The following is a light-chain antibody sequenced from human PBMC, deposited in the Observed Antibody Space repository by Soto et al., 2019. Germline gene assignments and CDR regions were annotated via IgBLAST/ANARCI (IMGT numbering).Light chain of an antibody. CDR3: SSYGGRNNLI. Sequence: QSVLTQPPSASGSPGQSVTISCTGTSSDVGGYNYVSWYQQHPGKALKLMIYEVNKRPLGVPDRFSGSKSGNTASLTVSGLQAEDEADYYCSSYGGRNNLIFGGGTKLTVL. CDR1: SSDVGGYNY. J-gene: IGLJ2*01. CDR2: EVN. V-gene: IGLV2-8*01.